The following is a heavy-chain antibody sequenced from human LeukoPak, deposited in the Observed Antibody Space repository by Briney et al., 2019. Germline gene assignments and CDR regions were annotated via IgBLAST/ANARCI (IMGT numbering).Heavy chain of an antibody. V-gene: IGHV3-48*03. Sequence: PGGSLRLSCAASGFTFSRYEMNWVRQAPGKGLEWVSYTSRSASSIYYADSVKGRFTISRDNAKNSLYLQMNSLRAEDTGVYYCARDNYSSSSCYCDHWGQGTLVTVSS. CDR1: GFTFSRYE. CDR2: TSRSASSI. J-gene: IGHJ4*02. D-gene: IGHD2-2*01. CDR3: ARDNYSSSSCYCDH.